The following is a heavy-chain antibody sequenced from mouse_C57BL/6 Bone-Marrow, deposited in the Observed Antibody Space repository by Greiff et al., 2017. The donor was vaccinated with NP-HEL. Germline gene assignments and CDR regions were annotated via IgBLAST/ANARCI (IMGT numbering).Heavy chain of an antibody. CDR3: ARQGSSPDY. CDR1: GFTFSSYG. J-gene: IGHJ2*01. D-gene: IGHD1-1*01. Sequence: EVQLVESGGDLVKPGGSLKLSCAASGFTFSSYGMSWVRQTPDKRLEWVATISSGGSYTYYPDSVKGRFTISRDNAKNTLYLQMSSLKSEDTAMYYCARQGSSPDYWGQGTTLTVSS. CDR2: ISSGGSYT. V-gene: IGHV5-6*01.